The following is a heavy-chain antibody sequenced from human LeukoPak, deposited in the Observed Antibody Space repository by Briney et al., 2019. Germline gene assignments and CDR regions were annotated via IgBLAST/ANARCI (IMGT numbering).Heavy chain of an antibody. CDR3: ASSGGCGGDCLYYYLDY. CDR1: GGSISGHY. V-gene: IGHV4-4*07. J-gene: IGHJ4*02. Sequence: PSETLSLTCTVSGGSISGHYWSWIRQPAGKGLEWIGRIYTSGSTNYNPSLKSRVTMSVDTSKNQFSLKLTSVTAADTAVYYCASSGGCGGDCLYYYLDYWGQGTLVTVSS. D-gene: IGHD2-21*01. CDR2: IYTSGST.